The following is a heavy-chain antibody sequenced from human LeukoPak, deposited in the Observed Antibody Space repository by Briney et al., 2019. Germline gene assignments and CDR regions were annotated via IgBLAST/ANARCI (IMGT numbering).Heavy chain of an antibody. CDR1: GYTFTDYY. J-gene: IGHJ4*02. CDR2: ISPNSGGT. D-gene: IGHD3-3*01. V-gene: IGHV1-2*02. CDR3: ATKSSGYFMY. Sequence: GASVKVSCKASGYTFTDYYIHWVRQAPGQGLQGMGWISPNSGGTKYAQKFQGRVTMTRDTSISAAYMELSSLTSDDTAVYYCATKSSGYFMYWGQGTLVTVSS.